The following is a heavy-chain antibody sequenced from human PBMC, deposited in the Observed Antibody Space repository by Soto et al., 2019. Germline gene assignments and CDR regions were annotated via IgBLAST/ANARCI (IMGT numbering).Heavy chain of an antibody. Sequence: EVQLLESGGGLVQPGGSLRLSCAASGFTLNNYGMSWVRQAPGKGLEWVSAISPNGQGIYYADSVKGRFIISKDNSKNPVFLHMDSLTADDPAVYYCATDRGYPRDYFHYWRQGTLVTVSS. CDR3: ATDRGYPRDYFHY. D-gene: IGHD6-13*01. CDR1: GFTLNNYG. J-gene: IGHJ4*02. CDR2: ISPNGQGI. V-gene: IGHV3-23*01.